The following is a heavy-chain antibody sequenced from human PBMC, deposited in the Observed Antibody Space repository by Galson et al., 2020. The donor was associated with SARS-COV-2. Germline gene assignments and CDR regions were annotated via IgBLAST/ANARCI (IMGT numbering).Heavy chain of an antibody. CDR3: ARGDMGNDYFDY. V-gene: IGHV3-74*01. CDR2: SYSEGSST. Sequence: ALQGESLKISCAASGFTFSSYWMHWVRQAPGKGLVWVSRSYSEGSSTSYADSVKGRFTISGDNAKNTLYLQMNSLRAEDTAVYYCARGDMGNDYFDYWGQGTLVTVSS. J-gene: IGHJ4*02. CDR1: GFTFSSYW. D-gene: IGHD7-27*01.